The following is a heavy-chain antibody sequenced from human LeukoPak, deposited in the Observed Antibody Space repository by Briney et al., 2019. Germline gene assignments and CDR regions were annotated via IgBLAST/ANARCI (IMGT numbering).Heavy chain of an antibody. CDR2: INSDGSST. CDR3: ARGYGSSRGWY. CDR1: GFTFSSHG. Sequence: GGSLRLSCAASGFTFSSHGMHWVRQAPGKGLVWVSRINSDGSSTSYADSVKGRFTISRDNAKNTLYLQMNSLRAEDTAVYYCARGYGSSRGWYWGQGTLVTVSS. D-gene: IGHD6-6*01. J-gene: IGHJ4*02. V-gene: IGHV3-74*01.